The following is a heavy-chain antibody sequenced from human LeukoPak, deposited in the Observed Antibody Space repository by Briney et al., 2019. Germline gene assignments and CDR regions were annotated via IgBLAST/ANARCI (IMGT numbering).Heavy chain of an antibody. CDR3: ARGLRWLQWNY. V-gene: IGHV1-8*01. CDR2: VNPNSGNT. J-gene: IGHJ4*02. CDR1: GYTFTSYD. Sequence: GASVKVSCKASGYTFTSYDINWVRQATGQGLEWMGWVNPNSGNTGYAQKFQGRVTMTRDTSISTAYMELSSLKSEDTAVYYCARGLRWLQWNYWGQGTLVTVSS. D-gene: IGHD5-24*01.